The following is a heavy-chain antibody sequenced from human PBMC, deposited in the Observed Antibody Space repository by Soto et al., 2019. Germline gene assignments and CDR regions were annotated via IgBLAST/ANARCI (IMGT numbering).Heavy chain of an antibody. Sequence: QVQLVQSGAEVKKPGASVRLSCKGSGKSFDNFAVHWVRQTPGQRPEWMGRINVGDDKTKYSEKFQGRVIVSYDTSATTAYMELRALSSEDTAVYYCARAKYDYIWGSYHPFDQWAQGAQVTV. D-gene: IGHD3-16*02. CDR2: INVGDDKT. V-gene: IGHV1-3*01. CDR3: ARAKYDYIWGSYHPFDQ. CDR1: GKSFDNFA. J-gene: IGHJ4*02.